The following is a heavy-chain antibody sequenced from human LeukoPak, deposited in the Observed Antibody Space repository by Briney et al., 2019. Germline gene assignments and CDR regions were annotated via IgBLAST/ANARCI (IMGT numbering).Heavy chain of an antibody. J-gene: IGHJ6*03. V-gene: IGHV1-18*01. CDR2: ISAYNGNT. CDR1: GYTFTSYG. Sequence: ASVKVSCKASGYTFTSYGISWVRQAPGQGLEWMGWISAYNGNTNYAQKLQGRVTMTTDTSTSTAYMELRRLRSDDTAVYYCARVSYSNYYYYYMDVWGKGTTVTVSS. CDR3: ARVSYSNYYYYYMDV. D-gene: IGHD4-11*01.